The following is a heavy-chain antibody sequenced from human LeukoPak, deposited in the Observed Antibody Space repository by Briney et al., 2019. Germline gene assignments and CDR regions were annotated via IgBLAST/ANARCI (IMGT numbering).Heavy chain of an antibody. Sequence: PGGSLRLSCAASGFTFSSYSMNRVRQAPGKGLEWVSSISSSSSYIYYADSVKGRFTISRDNAKNSLYLQMNSLRAEDTAVYYCAMSNYCGGDCYTLSFDYWGQGTLVTVSS. V-gene: IGHV3-21*01. CDR2: ISSSSSYI. CDR1: GFTFSSYS. CDR3: AMSNYCGGDCYTLSFDY. D-gene: IGHD2-21*02. J-gene: IGHJ4*02.